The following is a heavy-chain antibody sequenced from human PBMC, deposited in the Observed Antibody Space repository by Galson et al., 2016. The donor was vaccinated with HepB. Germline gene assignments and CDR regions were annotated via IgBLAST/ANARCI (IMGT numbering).Heavy chain of an antibody. CDR1: GGPFSGYY. CDR3: ARATFYYSYYYMDV. CDR2: INDSGGT. V-gene: IGHV4-34*01. Sequence: SETLSLTCGVSGGPFSGYYWSWIRQTPGTGLEWIGEINDSGGTNYNPSLKSRVTISVDPSKNRFSLTLSSMTAADTGLYFCARATFYYSYYYMDVWGKGTTVTVSS. J-gene: IGHJ6*03.